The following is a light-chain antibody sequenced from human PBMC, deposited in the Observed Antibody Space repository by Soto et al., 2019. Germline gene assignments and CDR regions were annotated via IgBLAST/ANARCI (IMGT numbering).Light chain of an antibody. V-gene: IGKV1-5*01. Sequence: DIQMTQFPSTLSASVGDRVTITCRASQSISDWLAWYQQKPGKAPKLLIYDASSLESGVPSRFSGSGSGAEFTLTISSLQPDDFATYYCQHYNSYSLTFGQGTKVEIK. CDR1: QSISDW. J-gene: IGKJ1*01. CDR2: DAS. CDR3: QHYNSYSLT.